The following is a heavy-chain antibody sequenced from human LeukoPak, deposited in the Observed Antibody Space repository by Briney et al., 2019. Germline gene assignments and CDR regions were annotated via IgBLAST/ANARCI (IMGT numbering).Heavy chain of an antibody. V-gene: IGHV3-74*01. CDR1: GFTFSSYA. J-gene: IGHJ4*02. D-gene: IGHD5-24*01. CDR3: LRGGQQYY. CDR2: INGDGSTT. Sequence: GGSLRLSCAASGFTFSSYAMSWVRQAPGKGLVWVSRINGDGSTTSYADSVKGRFTISRDNAKNTLYLQMNSLRAEDTAVYYCLRGGQQYYWGQGTLVTVSS.